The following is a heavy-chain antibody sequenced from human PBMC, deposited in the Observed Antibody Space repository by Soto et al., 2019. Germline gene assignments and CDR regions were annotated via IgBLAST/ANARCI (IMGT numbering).Heavy chain of an antibody. Sequence: SETLSLTCTVSGGSISSSSYYWGWIRQPPGKGLEWIGSIYYSGSTYYNPSLKSRVTISVDTSKNQFSLKLSSVTAADTAVYYCARHSLQDLLLWFEEGWFDPWGQGTLVTVSS. J-gene: IGHJ5*02. CDR1: GGSISSSSYY. V-gene: IGHV4-39*01. D-gene: IGHD3-10*01. CDR3: ARHSLQDLLLWFEEGWFDP. CDR2: IYYSGST.